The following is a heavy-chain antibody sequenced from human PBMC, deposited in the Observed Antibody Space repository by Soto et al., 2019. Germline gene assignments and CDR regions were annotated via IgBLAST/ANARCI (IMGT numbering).Heavy chain of an antibody. CDR3: ARPLRYSSGPSYWFDP. V-gene: IGHV4-39*01. CDR1: GGSISGSSDY. Sequence: SETRSLTCTVSGGSISGSSDYWGWIRQPPGKGLEWIGNIYGRGTTYYTPPLKTRVTIPHHTSKIQFSLNLSSVTAADTAVYYFARPLRYSSGPSYWFDPWGQGTLVTVSS. J-gene: IGHJ5*02. CDR2: IYGRGTT. D-gene: IGHD6-19*01.